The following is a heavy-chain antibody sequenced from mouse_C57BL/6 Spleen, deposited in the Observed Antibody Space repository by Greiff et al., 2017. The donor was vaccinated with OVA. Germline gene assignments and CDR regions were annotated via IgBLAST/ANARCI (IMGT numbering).Heavy chain of an antibody. CDR3: ARWGDGYSFSD. Sequence: VQLQQPGAELVKPGASVKLSCKASGYTFTSYWMHWVKQRPGQGLEWIGMIHPHSGSTNYNETFTSKATLTVDKSSSTAYMQLRSLTSEGSAVYYCARWGDGYSFSDWGKGTTLTVSA. CDR2: IHPHSGST. CDR1: GYTFTSYW. V-gene: IGHV1-64*01. J-gene: IGHJ2*01. D-gene: IGHD2-3*01.